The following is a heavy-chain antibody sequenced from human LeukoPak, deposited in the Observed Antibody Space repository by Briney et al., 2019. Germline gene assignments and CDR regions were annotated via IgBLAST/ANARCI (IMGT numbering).Heavy chain of an antibody. CDR3: ASWYGAPRHCVDN. D-gene: IGHD4-17*01. J-gene: IGHJ4*02. V-gene: IGHV3-21*01. CDR2: ISGSSSYI. Sequence: PGGSLRLSCAASGFTFSSYSMNWVRQAPGKGLEWVSSISGSSSYIYYADSVKGRFTISRDNAKNSLYLQMSSLRAEDTAVYYCASWYGAPRHCVDNWGQGTLVTVSS. CDR1: GFTFSSYS.